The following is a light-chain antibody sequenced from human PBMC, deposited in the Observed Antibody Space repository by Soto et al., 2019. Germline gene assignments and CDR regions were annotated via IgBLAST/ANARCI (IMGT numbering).Light chain of an antibody. Sequence: ESVVTQSPATLSLSPGERATLSCRASQSVSSNYLAWYQQKPGQAPKLLIYDASSRATGIPDRFSGGGSGTDFILTISRLEPEDFAVYYCQQFSSYPLTFGGGTKVDIK. J-gene: IGKJ4*01. CDR3: QQFSSYPLT. CDR2: DAS. V-gene: IGKV3-20*01. CDR1: QSVSSNY.